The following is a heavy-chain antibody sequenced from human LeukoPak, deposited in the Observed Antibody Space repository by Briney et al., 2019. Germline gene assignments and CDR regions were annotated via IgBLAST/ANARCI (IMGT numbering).Heavy chain of an antibody. J-gene: IGHJ4*02. Sequence: SETLSLTCTVSGASISSYYWSWIRQPAGKGLEWIGRMYISGSTNYNPSLKSRVTMSVDTSKNQFSLKLSSVTAADTAVYYCARDTNSGWYYFDYWGQGTLVTVSS. CDR2: MYISGST. D-gene: IGHD6-19*01. CDR3: ARDTNSGWYYFDY. CDR1: GASISSYY. V-gene: IGHV4-4*07.